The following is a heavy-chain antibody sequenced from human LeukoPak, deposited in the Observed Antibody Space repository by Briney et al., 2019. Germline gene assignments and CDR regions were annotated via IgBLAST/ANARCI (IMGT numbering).Heavy chain of an antibody. Sequence: GGSLRLSCAASGFTFSSYDMHWVRQATGKGLEWVSAIGTAGDTYYPGSVKGRFTISRENAKNSLYLQMNSLRAGDTAVYYCARDVKEGVFDYWGQGTLVTVSS. CDR3: ARDVKEGVFDY. CDR1: GFTFSSYD. J-gene: IGHJ4*02. CDR2: IGTAGDT. V-gene: IGHV3-13*01.